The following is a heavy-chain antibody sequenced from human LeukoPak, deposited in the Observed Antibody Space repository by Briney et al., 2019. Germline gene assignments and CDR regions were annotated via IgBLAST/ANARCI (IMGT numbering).Heavy chain of an antibody. V-gene: IGHV4-31*03. Sequence: SQTLSLTCTVSGVSISSVGYYWSWIRQYPGKGLEWIGYISYSGNTYYNPSLKSRVSISVNTSKTQFSLNLSSVTAADTAVYYCARDLMTDASDIWGQGTMVTVSS. J-gene: IGHJ3*02. D-gene: IGHD2-8*01. CDR3: ARDLMTDASDI. CDR1: GVSISSVGYY. CDR2: ISYSGNT.